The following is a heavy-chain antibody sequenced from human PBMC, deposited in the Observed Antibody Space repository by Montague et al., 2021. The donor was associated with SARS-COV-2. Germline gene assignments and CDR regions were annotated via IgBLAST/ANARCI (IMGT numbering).Heavy chain of an antibody. CDR2: INHSGGT. J-gene: IGHJ4*02. D-gene: IGHD2-21*02. CDR1: GGFFSVYY. Sequence: SETLSLTCAVYGGFFSVYYWSWIRQPPGKGLEWIGEINHSGGTNYNPSLKSRVTISSDTSKNQFSLKLNSVTAADTAVYFCVVVVPAMRPRSDYWGQGTLVTVSS. CDR3: VVVVPAMRPRSDY. V-gene: IGHV4-34*01.